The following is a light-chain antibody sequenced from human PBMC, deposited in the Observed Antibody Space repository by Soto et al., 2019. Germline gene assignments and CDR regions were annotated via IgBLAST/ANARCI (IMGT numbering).Light chain of an antibody. CDR3: QRPDSGPWT. CDR1: QNIAEY. CDR2: AAS. V-gene: IGKV1-39*01. Sequence: DIQMTQSPSSLSASVGDRVTITCRASQNIAEYLNWNHHRPGKVPKLLIYAASSLQSGVPPRFSGSGSGTEFTLTITSLQREDFSSYYCQRPDSGPWTFGQGTEV. J-gene: IGKJ1*01.